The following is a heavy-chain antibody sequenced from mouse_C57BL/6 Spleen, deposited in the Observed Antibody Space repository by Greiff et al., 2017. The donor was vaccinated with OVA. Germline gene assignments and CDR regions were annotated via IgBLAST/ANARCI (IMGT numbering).Heavy chain of an antibody. CDR3: ARRGSLWYFDV. J-gene: IGHJ1*03. CDR1: GYAFSSYW. Sequence: QVHVKQSGAELVKPGASVKISCKASGYAFSSYWMNWVKQRPGKGLEWIGQIYPGDGDTNYNGKFKGKATLTADKSSSTAYMQLSSLTSEDSAVYFCARRGSLWYFDVWGTGTTVTVSS. D-gene: IGHD1-1*02. CDR2: IYPGDGDT. V-gene: IGHV1-80*01.